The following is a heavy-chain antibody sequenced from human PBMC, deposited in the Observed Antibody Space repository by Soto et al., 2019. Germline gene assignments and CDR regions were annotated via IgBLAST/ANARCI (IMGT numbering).Heavy chain of an antibody. Sequence: PSETLSLTCTVSGGSISSSSYYWGWIRQPPGKGLEWIGSIYYSGSTYYNPSLKSRVTISVDTSKNQFPLKLSSVTAADTAVYYCARLKQQLVRLYYYYGMDVWGQGTTVTVSS. V-gene: IGHV4-39*01. CDR3: ARLKQQLVRLYYYYGMDV. J-gene: IGHJ6*02. D-gene: IGHD6-13*01. CDR2: IYYSGST. CDR1: GGSISSSSYY.